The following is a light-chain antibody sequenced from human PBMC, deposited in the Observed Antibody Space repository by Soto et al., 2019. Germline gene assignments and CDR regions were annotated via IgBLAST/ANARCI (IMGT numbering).Light chain of an antibody. V-gene: IGKV1-39*01. CDR2: AAS. CDR3: QQSYSTPYT. J-gene: IGKJ2*01. CDR1: QSISRY. Sequence: DLQMTQSPSSLSASVGDRVTITCRASQSISRYLNWYQHKPGKAPKVLIYAASSLQSGVPSRFSGSGSGTDFILTISSLQPEDFATYYCQQSYSTPYTFGQGTKLEIK.